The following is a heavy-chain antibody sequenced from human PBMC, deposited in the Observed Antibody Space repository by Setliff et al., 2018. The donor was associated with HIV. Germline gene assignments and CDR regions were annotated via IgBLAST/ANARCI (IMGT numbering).Heavy chain of an antibody. J-gene: IGHJ4*02. D-gene: IGHD1-1*01. V-gene: IGHV1-2*02. Sequence: GGSVKGSCKASGYTFTDNFINWVRQAPGQGLEWMGWIGPRHADTRIAQRFRGSVSLTRDTSISTAYMEFGCLHSDDTALYYCARQLSNSLDFWGQGALVTVSS. CDR3: ARQLSNSLDF. CDR2: IGPRHADT. CDR1: GYTFTDNF.